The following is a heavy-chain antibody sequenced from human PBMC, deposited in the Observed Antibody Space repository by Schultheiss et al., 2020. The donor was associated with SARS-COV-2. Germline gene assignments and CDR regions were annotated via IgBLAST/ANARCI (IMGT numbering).Heavy chain of an antibody. V-gene: IGHV3-23*01. D-gene: IGHD1-7*01. CDR3: SKGRRELTEMGY. J-gene: IGHJ4*02. Sequence: GGSLRLSCAASGFTFSSYGMHWVRQAPGKGLEWVSAISGSGGSTYYADSVKGRFTISRDNSKNTLYLQMNSLRPEDTAVYYCSKGRRELTEMGYWGQGTLVTVSS. CDR2: ISGSGGST. CDR1: GFTFSSYG.